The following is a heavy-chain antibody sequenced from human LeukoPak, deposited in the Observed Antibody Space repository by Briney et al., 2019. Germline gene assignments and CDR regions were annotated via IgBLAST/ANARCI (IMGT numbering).Heavy chain of an antibody. V-gene: IGHV3-30-3*01. CDR2: ISYDGSNK. J-gene: IGHJ4*02. Sequence: GGSLRLSCAASGFTFSSYAMHWVRQAPGKGLEWVAVISYDGSNKYYADSVKGRFTISRGNSKNTLYLQMNSLRAEDTAVYYCAKEGPRYDFWSGPIDYWGQGTLVTVSS. CDR3: AKEGPRYDFWSGPIDY. D-gene: IGHD3-3*01. CDR1: GFTFSSYA.